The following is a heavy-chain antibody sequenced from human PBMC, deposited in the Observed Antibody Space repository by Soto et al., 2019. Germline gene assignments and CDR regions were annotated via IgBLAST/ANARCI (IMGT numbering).Heavy chain of an antibody. CDR3: ARSVFP. CDR2: NYYRGSN. Sequence: QVPLQESGPGLVKPSLTLSLTCTVSGGSISSGGYYWSWIRQHPGKGLAWIWYNYYRGSNYYNPSLKSRVTISVDTSKNQIALKLSSVTAADTAVYYCARSVFPWGQGTLVNVSS. J-gene: IGHJ5*02. V-gene: IGHV4-31*03. CDR1: GGSISSGGYY.